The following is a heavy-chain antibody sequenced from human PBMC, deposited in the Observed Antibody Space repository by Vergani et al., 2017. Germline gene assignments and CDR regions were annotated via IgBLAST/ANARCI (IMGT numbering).Heavy chain of an antibody. D-gene: IGHD3-3*01. CDR3: ARVYAGYDFWSGYYNYWYFDL. CDR1: GGSISSYY. Sequence: QVQLQQWGAGLLKPSETLSLTCTVSGGSISSYYWSWIRQPPGKGLEWIGYIYYSGSTNYNPSLKSRVTISVDTSKNQFSLKLSSVTAADTAVYYCARVYAGYDFWSGYYNYWYFDLWGRGTLVTVSS. V-gene: IGHV4-59*01. J-gene: IGHJ2*01. CDR2: IYYSGST.